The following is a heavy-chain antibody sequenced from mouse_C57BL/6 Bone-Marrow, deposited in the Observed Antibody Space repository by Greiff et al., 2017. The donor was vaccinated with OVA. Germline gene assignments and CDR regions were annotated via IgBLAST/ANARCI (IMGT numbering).Heavy chain of an antibody. CDR1: GYTFTSSG. CDR2: IYPRSGNT. Sequence: QVQLQQSGAELARPGASVKLSCKASGYTFTSSGISWVKQRTGQGLEWIGVIYPRSGNTYYHEKLTGKATLTADKASSTAYMELRSLTSGDSAVYVCARGGITTVVAYYFDYGCQGTTLTVSS. V-gene: IGHV1-81*01. CDR3: ARGGITTVVAYYFDY. J-gene: IGHJ2*01. D-gene: IGHD1-1*01.